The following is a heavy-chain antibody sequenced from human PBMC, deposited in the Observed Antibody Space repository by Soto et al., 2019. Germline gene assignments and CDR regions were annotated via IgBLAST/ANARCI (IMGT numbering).Heavy chain of an antibody. V-gene: IGHV1-69*02. Sequence: ASVKVSCKASGGTFSSYTISWVRQAPGQGLEWMGRIIPILGIANYAQKFQGRVTITADKSTSTAYMELSSLRSEDTAVYYCARGLGRRKVATIMSEYCSGGSCYSNWFDPWGQGTLVTVSS. CDR3: ARGLGRRKVATIMSEYCSGGSCYSNWFDP. CDR2: IIPILGIA. D-gene: IGHD2-15*01. CDR1: GGTFSSYT. J-gene: IGHJ5*02.